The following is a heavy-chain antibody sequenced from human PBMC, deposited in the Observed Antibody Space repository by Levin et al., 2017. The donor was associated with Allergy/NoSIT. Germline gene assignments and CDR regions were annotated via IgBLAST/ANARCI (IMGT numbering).Heavy chain of an antibody. CDR3: AKDMAGGSYSATLNYFDY. D-gene: IGHD1-26*01. Sequence: LRLSCAASGFTFDDYAMHWVRQAPGKGLEWVSGISWKSGSIGYADSVKGRFTISRDNAKNSLYLQMNSLRAEDTALYYCAKDMAGGSYSATLNYFDYWGQGTLVTVSS. J-gene: IGHJ4*02. V-gene: IGHV3-9*01. CDR2: ISWKSGSI. CDR1: GFTFDDYA.